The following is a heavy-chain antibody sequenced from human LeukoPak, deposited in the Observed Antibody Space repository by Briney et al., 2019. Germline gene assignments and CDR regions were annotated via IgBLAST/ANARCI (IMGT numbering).Heavy chain of an antibody. Sequence: GGSLRLCCAASGFTFGSCLNWVRQAPGKGLEWVSSISSSGSYIHYADSVKGRFSISRDNAKNSLYLQMHSLSAEDTAVYYCARDPGYCTASTCYSMPFDNWGQGTLVTVSS. V-gene: IGHV3-21*01. CDR1: GFTFGSC. CDR2: ISSSGSYI. J-gene: IGHJ4*02. D-gene: IGHD2-15*01. CDR3: ARDPGYCTASTCYSMPFDN.